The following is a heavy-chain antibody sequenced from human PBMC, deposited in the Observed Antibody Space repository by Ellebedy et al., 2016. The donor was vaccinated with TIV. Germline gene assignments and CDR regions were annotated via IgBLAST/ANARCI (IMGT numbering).Heavy chain of an antibody. J-gene: IGHJ4*02. CDR3: AGGISVAGTSLGF. V-gene: IGHV3-23*01. D-gene: IGHD6-19*01. Sequence: GESLKISCAASGFTVSSNYMSWVRQAPGKGLEWVSAISGSGGSTYYADSVKGRFTISRDNSKNTLYLQMNSLRAEDTAVYYCAGGISVAGTSLGFWGQGTLVTVSS. CDR1: GFTVSSNY. CDR2: ISGSGGST.